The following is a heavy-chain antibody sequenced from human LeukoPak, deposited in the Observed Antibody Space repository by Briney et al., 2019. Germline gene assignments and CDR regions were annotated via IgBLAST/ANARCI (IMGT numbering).Heavy chain of an antibody. CDR2: MNPNSGNT. Sequence: GASVKVSCKASGYTFTSYDINWVRQATGQGLEWMGWMNPNSGNTGYAQKFQGRVTMTRNTSISTAYMELSSLRSEDTAVYYCARVQRTPPRPRVLWWVVPAATGSGWFDPWGQGTLVTVSS. D-gene: IGHD2-2*01. CDR1: GYTFTSYD. J-gene: IGHJ5*02. CDR3: ARVQRTPPRPRVLWWVVPAATGSGWFDP. V-gene: IGHV1-8*01.